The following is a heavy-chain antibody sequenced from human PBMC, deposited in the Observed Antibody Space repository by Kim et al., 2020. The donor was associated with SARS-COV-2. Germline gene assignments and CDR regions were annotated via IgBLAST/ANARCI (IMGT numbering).Heavy chain of an antibody. CDR2: IIPIFGTA. D-gene: IGHD3-10*01. CDR3: ARERGGSEQPLHEASSTYSYGMDV. CDR1: GGTFSSYA. Sequence: SVKVSCKASGGTFSSYAISWVRQAPGQGLEWMGGIIPIFGTANYAQKFQGRVTITADESTSTAYMELSSLRSEDTAVYYCARERGGSEQPLHEASSTYSYGMDVWGQGTTVTVSS. J-gene: IGHJ6*02. V-gene: IGHV1-69*13.